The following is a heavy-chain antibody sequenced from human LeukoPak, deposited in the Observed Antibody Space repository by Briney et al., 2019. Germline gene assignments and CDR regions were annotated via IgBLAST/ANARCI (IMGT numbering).Heavy chain of an antibody. Sequence: PSETLSLTCTVSGGSISSYYWSWIRQPPGKGLEWIGYIYYSGSTNYNPSLKSRVTISVDTSKNQFSLKLSSVTAADTAVYYCARGRTKGGYVPLRYFDYWGQGTLVTVSS. CDR1: GGSISSYY. J-gene: IGHJ4*02. D-gene: IGHD5-12*01. CDR3: ARGRTKGGYVPLRYFDY. V-gene: IGHV4-59*12. CDR2: IYYSGST.